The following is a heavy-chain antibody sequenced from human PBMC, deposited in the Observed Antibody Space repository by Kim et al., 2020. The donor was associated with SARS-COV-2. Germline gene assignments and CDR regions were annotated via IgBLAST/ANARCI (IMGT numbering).Heavy chain of an antibody. J-gene: IGHJ4*02. CDR3: ARSAGPYDYYFDY. D-gene: IGHD3-16*01. Sequence: SPSFQGQLTSSADKSTTTAYLQWSSLKASDTAMYYCARSAGPYDYYFDYWGQGTLVTVSS. V-gene: IGHV5-51*01.